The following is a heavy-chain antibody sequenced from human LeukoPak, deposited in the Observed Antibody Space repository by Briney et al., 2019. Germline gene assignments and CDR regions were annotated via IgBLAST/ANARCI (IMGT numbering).Heavy chain of an antibody. Sequence: ASVKVPCKASGYTFTSYYMHWVRQAPGQGLEWMGWISAYNGNTNYAQKLQGRVTMTTDTSTSTAYMELRSLRSDDTAVYYCATEAILTGVFDYWGQGTLVTVSS. J-gene: IGHJ4*02. D-gene: IGHD3-9*01. CDR2: ISAYNGNT. CDR1: GYTFTSYY. CDR3: ATEAILTGVFDY. V-gene: IGHV1-18*04.